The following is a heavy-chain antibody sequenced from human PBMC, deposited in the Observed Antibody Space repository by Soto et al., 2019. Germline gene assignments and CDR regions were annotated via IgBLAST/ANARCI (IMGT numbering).Heavy chain of an antibody. Sequence: SGPTLVSPTQTLTLTCTFSGFSLTTSGVAVGWIRQPPGKALEWLALIYWDDDKRYSPSLKSRLTITKDTSKNQVVLTMTTMAPVDTATYYCPPRDYRGGFFDYGGQGVLVTV. V-gene: IGHV2-5*02. CDR3: PPRDYRGGFFDY. J-gene: IGHJ4*02. CDR2: IYWDDDK. CDR1: GFSLTTSGVA. D-gene: IGHD2-15*01.